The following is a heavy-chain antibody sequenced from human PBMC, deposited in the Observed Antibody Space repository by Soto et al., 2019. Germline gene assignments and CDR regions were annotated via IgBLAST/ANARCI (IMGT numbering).Heavy chain of an antibody. CDR1: GDTFSSYA. CDR3: ARDGSGYRSRASPMDV. CDR2: IIPIFGTA. V-gene: IGHV1-69*01. J-gene: IGHJ6*02. D-gene: IGHD3-22*01. Sequence: QVQLVQSGAEVKKPGSSVKVSYKASGDTFSSYAISWVRQAPGQGLEGMGGIIPIFGTANYAQKLQGRDTINADESTSKAYMEMISLRSEYTSVYYCARDGSGYRSRASPMDVWGQGTTVTVSS.